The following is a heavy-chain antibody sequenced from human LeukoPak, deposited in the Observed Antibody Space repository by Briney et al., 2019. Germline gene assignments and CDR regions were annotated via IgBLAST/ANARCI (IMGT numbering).Heavy chain of an antibody. D-gene: IGHD3-10*01. CDR3: ARDGSGEWPIGY. CDR2: IKYDGSEK. V-gene: IGHV3-7*01. CDR1: GFTFSSKW. J-gene: IGHJ4*02. Sequence: GGSLRLSCAASGFTFSSKWMSWVRQAPGKGLGWVANIKYDGSEKYCVDSVKGRFTISRDNAKNSLYLQMNSLRVEDTAVYYCARDGSGEWPIGYWGQGTLVTVSS.